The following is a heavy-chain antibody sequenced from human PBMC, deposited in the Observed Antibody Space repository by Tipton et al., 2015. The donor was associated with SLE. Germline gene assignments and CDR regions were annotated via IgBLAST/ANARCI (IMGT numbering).Heavy chain of an antibody. CDR2: IYYSGST. CDR3: ASWTAISPGKPLPRYDYGMDV. J-gene: IGHJ6*02. CDR1: GGSVSSYF. V-gene: IGHV4-59*02. Sequence: TLSLTCSVSGGSVSSYFWTWSRQPPGGGLEWIGYIYYSGSTKYNPSLKSRVTISVDMSENQFSLDLDSVTAADTAVYYCASWTAISPGKPLPRYDYGMDVWGPGTTVTVSS. D-gene: IGHD3-9*01.